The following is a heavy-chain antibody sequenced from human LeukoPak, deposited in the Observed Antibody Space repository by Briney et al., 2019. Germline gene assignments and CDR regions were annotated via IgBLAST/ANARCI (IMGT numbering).Heavy chain of an antibody. CDR2: IRDDGSYK. J-gene: IGHJ4*02. Sequence: GGCLRLSCAASGFSLSSYGMHWVRQAPGKGLEWVAVIRDDGSYKYYADSVKGRFTISRDNSKNTLYLQMNSLRAEDTAVYYCAKPTRGSGGSFLIDYWGQGTLVTVSS. D-gene: IGHD2-15*01. V-gene: IGHV3-33*06. CDR1: GFSLSSYG. CDR3: AKPTRGSGGSFLIDY.